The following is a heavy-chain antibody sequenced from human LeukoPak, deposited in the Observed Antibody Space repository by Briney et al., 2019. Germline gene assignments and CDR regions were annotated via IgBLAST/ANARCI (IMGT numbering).Heavy chain of an antibody. D-gene: IGHD3-16*02. CDR2: INHSGST. CDR3: ARGRRHDYVWGSYRYFDY. V-gene: IGHV4-34*01. CDR1: GGSFSGYY. J-gene: IGHJ4*02. Sequence: SETLSLTCAVYGGSFSGYYWSWIRQPPGKGLEWIGEINHSGSTNYNPSLKSRVTISVDTSKNQFSLKLSSVTAADTAVYYCARGRRHDYVWGSYRYFDYWGQGTLVTVSS.